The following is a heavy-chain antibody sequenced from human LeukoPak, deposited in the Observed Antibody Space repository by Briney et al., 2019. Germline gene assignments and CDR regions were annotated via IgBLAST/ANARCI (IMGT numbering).Heavy chain of an antibody. V-gene: IGHV4-59*01. Sequence: SETLSLTCTVSGGSISSYYWSWIRQPPGKGLEWIGYIYYSGSTNYNPSLKSRVTISVDTSKNQFSLKLSSVTAADTAVYYCARDAGYCSGGSCSNWFDPWGQGTLVTVSS. D-gene: IGHD2-15*01. CDR2: IYYSGST. CDR1: GGSISSYY. J-gene: IGHJ5*02. CDR3: ARDAGYCSGGSCSNWFDP.